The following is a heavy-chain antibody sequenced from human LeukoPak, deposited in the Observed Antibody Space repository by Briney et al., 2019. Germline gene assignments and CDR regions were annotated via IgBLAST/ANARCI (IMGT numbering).Heavy chain of an antibody. CDR3: ARTYWATTPYYYYYMDV. Sequence: SETLSLTCTVSGDSISSYYWSWIRQPPGKGLEWIGYIYYSGSTNYNPSLKSRVTISVDTSENQFSLKLSSVTAADTAVYYCARTYWATTPYYYYYMDVWGKGTTVTVSS. V-gene: IGHV4-59*01. CDR2: IYYSGST. CDR1: GDSISSYY. D-gene: IGHD5-24*01. J-gene: IGHJ6*03.